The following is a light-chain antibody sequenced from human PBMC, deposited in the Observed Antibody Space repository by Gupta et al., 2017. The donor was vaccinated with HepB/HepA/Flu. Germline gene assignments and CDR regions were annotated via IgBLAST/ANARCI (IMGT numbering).Light chain of an antibody. CDR2: VAS. CDR1: QSISTN. CDR3: QQNDNTPLT. V-gene: IGKV1-39*01. J-gene: IGKJ3*01. Sequence: DIQLTQSPSSLSASVGDRVTITCRASQSISTNLNWYQQKPGKAPKLLIYVASNLQSGVPLRFSGSGSGTDFTLTISRLQPEDFAIYCCQQNDNTPLTFGHWTSVDIK.